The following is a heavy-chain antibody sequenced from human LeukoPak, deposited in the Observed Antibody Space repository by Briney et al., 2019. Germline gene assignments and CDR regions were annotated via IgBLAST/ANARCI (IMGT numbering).Heavy chain of an antibody. J-gene: IGHJ4*02. CDR1: GASIRSHH. V-gene: IGHV4-59*11. CDR2: VYYVGST. D-gene: IGHD3-22*01. Sequence: SETLSLTCSVSGASIRSHHWTGIRQPPGKGLEWIGNVYYVGSTSYSPSLKSRVTISLDTSKNQFSLEMNSVTAADTVVYYCARSGDSSAYYSFWGQGILVTVSS. CDR3: ARSGDSSAYYSF.